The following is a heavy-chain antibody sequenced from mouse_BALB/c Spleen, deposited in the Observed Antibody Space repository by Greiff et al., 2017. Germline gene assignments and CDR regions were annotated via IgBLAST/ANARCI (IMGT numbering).Heavy chain of an antibody. D-gene: IGHD1-1*01. CDR2: ISYSGST. CDR1: GYSITSDYA. J-gene: IGHJ2*01. V-gene: IGHV3-2*02. Sequence: EVNLVESGPGLVKPFQSLSLTCTVTGYSITSDYAWNWIRQFPGNKLEWMGYISYSGSTSYNPSLKSRISITRDTSKNQFCLQLNSVTTEDTATYYCARWAYGSSYPYYFDYWGQGTTLTVSS. CDR3: ARWAYGSSYPYYFDY.